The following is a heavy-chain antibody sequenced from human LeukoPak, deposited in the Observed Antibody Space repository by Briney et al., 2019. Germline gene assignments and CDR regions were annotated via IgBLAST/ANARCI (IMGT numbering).Heavy chain of an antibody. V-gene: IGHV4-59*08. CDR1: GGSISGYY. CDR2: TYYSGST. J-gene: IGHJ4*02. Sequence: PSETLSLTCTVSGGSISGYYWSWIRQPPGKGLEWIGYTYYSGSTYYNPSLKSRVTISVDTSKNQFSLKLSSVTAADTAVYYCARRSPNWAYYFDYWGQGSLVTVSS. CDR3: ARRSPNWAYYFDY. D-gene: IGHD1-1*01.